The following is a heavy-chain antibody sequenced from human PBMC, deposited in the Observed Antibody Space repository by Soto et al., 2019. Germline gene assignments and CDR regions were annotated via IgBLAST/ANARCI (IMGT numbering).Heavy chain of an antibody. CDR2: ISYDGSNK. CDR1: GFILMSYG. D-gene: IGHD2-15*01. V-gene: IGHV3-30*18. J-gene: IGHJ6*02. CDR3: AKSVVVLAATDYYGMDV. Sequence: GGLQRMTCAASGFILMSYGLHRVRQAPGKGLEWVAVISYDGSNKYYAASVKGRFTISRDNSKNTLYLQMNSLRAEDTAVYYCAKSVVVLAATDYYGMDVWGQGTTVTVSS.